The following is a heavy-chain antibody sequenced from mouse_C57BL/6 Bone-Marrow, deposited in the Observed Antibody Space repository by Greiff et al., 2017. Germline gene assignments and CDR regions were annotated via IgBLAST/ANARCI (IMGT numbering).Heavy chain of an antibody. V-gene: IGHV1-69*01. CDR3: AKALLAPFAY. Sequence: QVQLQQPGAELVMPGASVKLSCKASGYTFTSYWMHWVKQRPGPGLEWIGEIDPSDSNTNYNQKFTGKATLTVDKSSSTAYMQLSSLTSEDSAVSYRAKALLAPFAYGGQGKLATVTA. CDR1: GYTFTSYW. J-gene: IGHJ3*01. CDR2: IDPSDSNT. D-gene: IGHD2-12*01.